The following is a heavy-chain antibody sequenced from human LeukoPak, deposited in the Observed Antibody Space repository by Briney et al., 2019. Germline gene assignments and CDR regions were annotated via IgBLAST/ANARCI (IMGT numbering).Heavy chain of an antibody. CDR1: GGSISSYY. V-gene: IGHV4-59*01. Sequence: SETLSLTCTVSGGSISSYYWSWIRQPPGKGLEWIGYIYYSGSTNYNPSLKSRVTTSVDTSKNQFSLKLSSVTAADTAAYYCARDNWNYGSSMDVWGQGTTVTVSS. CDR2: IYYSGST. D-gene: IGHD1-7*01. CDR3: ARDNWNYGSSMDV. J-gene: IGHJ6*02.